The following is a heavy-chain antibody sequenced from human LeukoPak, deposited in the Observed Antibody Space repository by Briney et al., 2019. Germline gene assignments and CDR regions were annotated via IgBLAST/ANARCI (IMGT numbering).Heavy chain of an antibody. CDR2: IYHSGST. CDR3: ARDTGGSGDWNDELGGGWFDP. V-gene: IGHV4-4*02. D-gene: IGHD1-1*01. CDR1: GGSISSSNW. Sequence: SEALSLTCAVSGGSISSSNWWSWVRQPPGQGLEWIGEIYHSGSTNYNPSLKSRVIISVDKSKNQFSLKLSSVTAADTAVYYCARDTGGSGDWNDELGGGWFDPWGQGTLVTVSS. J-gene: IGHJ5*02.